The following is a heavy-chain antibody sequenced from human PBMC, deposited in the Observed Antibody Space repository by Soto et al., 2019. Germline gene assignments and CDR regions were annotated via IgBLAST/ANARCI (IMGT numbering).Heavy chain of an antibody. CDR2: ISYDGSNK. D-gene: IGHD3-3*01. J-gene: IGHJ6*02. CDR1: GFTFSSYA. CDR3: ARDRTDFWSGYTYYYYYGMDV. Sequence: HPGGSLRLSCAASGFTFSSYAMHWVRQAPGKGLEWVAVISYDGSNKYYADSVKGRFTISRDNSKNTLYLQMNSLRAEDTAVYYCARDRTDFWSGYTYYYYYGMDVWGQGTTVTVSS. V-gene: IGHV3-30-3*01.